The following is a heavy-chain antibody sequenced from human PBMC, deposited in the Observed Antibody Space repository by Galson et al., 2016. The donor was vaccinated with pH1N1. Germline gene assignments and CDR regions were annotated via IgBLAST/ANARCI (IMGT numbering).Heavy chain of an antibody. V-gene: IGHV1-18*01. CDR1: GYTFTSYG. CDR2: ISAYNGNT. D-gene: IGHD4-17*01. J-gene: IGHJ4*02. Sequence: SVKVSCKASGYTFTSYGISWVRQAPGQGLEWMGWISAYNGNTNYAQKLQGRVTMTTDTSTSTACMELRSLRSDDTAVYYCASAGYGDYVGYFDYWGQGTLVTGSS. CDR3: ASAGYGDYVGYFDY.